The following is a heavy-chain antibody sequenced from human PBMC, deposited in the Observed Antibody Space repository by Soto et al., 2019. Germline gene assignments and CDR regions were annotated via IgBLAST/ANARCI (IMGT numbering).Heavy chain of an antibody. Sequence: PSETLSRTCTVSGGSISSSSYYWGWIRQPTGKGLEWIGSIYYSGSTYYNPSLKSRVTISVDTSKNQFSLKLSSVTAADTAVYYCARHSQWLVTGCWFDPWGQGTLVTVSS. V-gene: IGHV4-39*01. CDR3: ARHSQWLVTGCWFDP. CDR2: IYYSGST. J-gene: IGHJ5*02. CDR1: GGSISSSSYY. D-gene: IGHD6-19*01.